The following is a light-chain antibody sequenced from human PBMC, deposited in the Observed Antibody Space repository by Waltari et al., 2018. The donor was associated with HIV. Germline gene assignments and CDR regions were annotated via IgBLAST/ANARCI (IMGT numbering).Light chain of an antibody. CDR1: NIGGQN. J-gene: IGLJ2*01. CDR2: RDN. V-gene: IGLV3-9*01. Sequence: SYEVTQALSVSVARGQTARITCGGNNIGGQNVHWYQPKPGQAPVLLIFRDNNRPSGIPERFSGSNSGNTATLTISRAQGGDEADYYCQLWHGSTMLFGGGTKLTVL. CDR3: QLWHGSTML.